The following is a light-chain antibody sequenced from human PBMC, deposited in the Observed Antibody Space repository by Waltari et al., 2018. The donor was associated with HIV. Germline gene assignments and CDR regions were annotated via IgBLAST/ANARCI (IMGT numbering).Light chain of an antibody. CDR3: AARDDSLNVWV. V-gene: IGLV1-44*01. Sequence: QSFLTQPPSASGTPGRRVVISCSGNTSNVGSNPVNWYRQVPGTAPKLLMFSNNQRPSGVTDRFSGAKSGTSASLAIKGLQSEDEADYYCAARDDSLNVWVFGGGTKLTV. CDR2: SNN. J-gene: IGLJ3*02. CDR1: TSNVGSNP.